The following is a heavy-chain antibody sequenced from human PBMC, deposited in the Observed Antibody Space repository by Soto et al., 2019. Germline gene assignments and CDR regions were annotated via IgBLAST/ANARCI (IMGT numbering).Heavy chain of an antibody. CDR2: INHSGST. V-gene: IGHV4-34*01. CDR1: GGSFSGYY. CDR3: ARVCLRQPAAIPNNNWFDP. Sequence: QVQLQQWGAGLLKPSETLSLTCAVYGGSFSGYYWSWIRQPPGKGLEWIGEINHSGSTNYNPSLKSPVTISVDTSKNQFSLKLSSVTAADTAVYYCARVCLRQPAAIPNNNWFDPWGQGTLVTVSS. D-gene: IGHD2-2*02. J-gene: IGHJ5*02.